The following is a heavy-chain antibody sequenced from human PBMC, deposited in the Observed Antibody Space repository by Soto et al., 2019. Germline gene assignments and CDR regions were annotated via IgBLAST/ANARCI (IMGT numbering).Heavy chain of an antibody. V-gene: IGHV4-30-4*01. J-gene: IGHJ6*02. CDR3: ARNMGGGYSGPYGMDV. CDR2: IYYSGST. D-gene: IGHD2-15*01. Sequence: SETLSLTCTVSGGSISSGDYYWSWIRQPPGKGLEWIGYIYYSGSTYYNPSLKSRVTISVDTSKNQFSLKLSSVTAADTAVYYCARNMGGGYSGPYGMDVWGQGTTVTSP. CDR1: GGSISSGDYY.